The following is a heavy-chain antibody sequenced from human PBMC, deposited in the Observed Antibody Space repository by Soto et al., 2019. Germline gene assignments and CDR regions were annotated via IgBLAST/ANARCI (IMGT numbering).Heavy chain of an antibody. V-gene: IGHV3-30*03. J-gene: IGHJ4*02. CDR1: GFPFSSYG. CDR3: VGGQYYFDY. D-gene: IGHD3-10*01. Sequence: QVQLVESGGGVVQPGRSLRLSCAASGFPFSSYGMHWVREAPGKGLEWVAVISYDGSNKYYADSVKGRFTISRDNSASTLYLQMNSLRPEDTALYYCVGGQYYFDYRGQGTPVTVSP. CDR2: ISYDGSNK.